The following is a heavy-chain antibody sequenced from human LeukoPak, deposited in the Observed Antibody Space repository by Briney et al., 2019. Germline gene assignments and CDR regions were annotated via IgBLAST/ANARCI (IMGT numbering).Heavy chain of an antibody. Sequence: ASVKVSCKASGYIFTSYYMHWVRQAPGQGLEWMGIINPSGGSTKYAQKFQGRVTMTRDTSTSTVYMELSSLRSEDAAVYYCARDYSSSSPWDYWGQGTLVTVSS. CDR3: ARDYSSSSPWDY. V-gene: IGHV1-46*01. D-gene: IGHD6-13*01. CDR2: INPSGGST. CDR1: GYIFTSYY. J-gene: IGHJ4*02.